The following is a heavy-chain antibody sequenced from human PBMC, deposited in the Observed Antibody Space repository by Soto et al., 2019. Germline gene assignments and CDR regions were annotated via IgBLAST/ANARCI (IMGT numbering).Heavy chain of an antibody. CDR2: ISSSGNTI. V-gene: IGHV3-11*01. Sequence: QVQLVESGGGLVKPGGSLRLSCAASGLTFRDYYMSWFRQAPGKGLEWVSYISSSGNTIHYADSVKGRFTMSRGDAGDSLYLQMISLRADDTAVYYCATYGSGWSGRKFDYWGQGTLVTVSS. J-gene: IGHJ4*02. CDR1: GLTFRDYY. D-gene: IGHD6-19*01. CDR3: ATYGSGWSGRKFDY.